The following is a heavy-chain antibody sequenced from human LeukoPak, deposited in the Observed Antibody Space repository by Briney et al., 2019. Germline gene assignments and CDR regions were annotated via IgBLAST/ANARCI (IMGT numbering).Heavy chain of an antibody. CDR1: GFTFSSYE. CDR3: AREGYRGGAFDI. J-gene: IGHJ3*02. CDR2: ISSSGSTI. D-gene: IGHD1-1*01. V-gene: IGHV3-48*03. Sequence: PGGSLRLSCAASGFTFSSYEMNWVRQAPGKGLEWVSYISSSGSTIYYADSVKGRFTISRDNAKNSLYLQMNSLRAEDTAVYYCAREGYRGGAFDIWGQGTMVTVSS.